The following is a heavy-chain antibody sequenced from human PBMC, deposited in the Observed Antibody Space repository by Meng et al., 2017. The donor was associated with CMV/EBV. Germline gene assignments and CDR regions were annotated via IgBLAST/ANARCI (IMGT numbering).Heavy chain of an antibody. D-gene: IGHD1-26*01. Sequence: GESLKTSCAASGFTFSSYSMNWVRQAPGKGPGWVSSISSSSSYIYYADPVKGRFTITRDNAKHSLYLQMNSLRAEDTAVYYCAREVGAIDYWGQGTLVTVSS. CDR2: ISSSSSYI. J-gene: IGHJ4*02. V-gene: IGHV3-21*01. CDR3: AREVGAIDY. CDR1: GFTFSSYS.